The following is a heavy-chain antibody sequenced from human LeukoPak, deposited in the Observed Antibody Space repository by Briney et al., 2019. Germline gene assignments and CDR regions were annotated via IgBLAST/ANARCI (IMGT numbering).Heavy chain of an antibody. CDR1: GFTFSSYA. Sequence: GGSLRLSCAASGFTFSSYAMHWVRQAPGKGLEWVAVISYDGSNKYYVDSVKGRFTISRDNSKNTLYLQMNSLRAEDTAVYSCARVGGYSSGPHDYWGQGTLGTVSS. CDR2: ISYDGSNK. V-gene: IGHV3-30*04. CDR3: ARVGGYSSGPHDY. D-gene: IGHD3-22*01. J-gene: IGHJ4*02.